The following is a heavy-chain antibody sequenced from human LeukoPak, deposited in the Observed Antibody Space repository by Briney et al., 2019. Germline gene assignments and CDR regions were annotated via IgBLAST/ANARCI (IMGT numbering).Heavy chain of an antibody. CDR1: GYTFTDYY. V-gene: IGHV1-2*02. D-gene: IGHD1-1*01. Sequence: ASVKVSCKTSGYTFTDYYMHWVRQAPGQGLEWMGWINPDSGGTNHAENFQGRVTMTRDTSISTAYMELSGLRSDDTAVYYCARDRDTISTTDAGGDHFHLWGQGTLVTVSS. J-gene: IGHJ4*02. CDR2: INPDSGGT. CDR3: ARDRDTISTTDAGGDHFHL.